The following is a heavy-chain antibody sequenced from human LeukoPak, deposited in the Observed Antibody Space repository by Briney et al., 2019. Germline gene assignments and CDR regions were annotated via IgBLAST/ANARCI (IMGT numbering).Heavy chain of an antibody. J-gene: IGHJ4*02. Sequence: GASVKVSCKASGYTFTGYYMHWVRQAPGQGLEWMGWINPNSGGTNYAQSFQGRVTMTRDTSISTAYMELSSLRSDDTAVYYCARDLTSHGDYWGQGTLVTVSS. V-gene: IGHV1-2*02. CDR3: ARDLTSHGDY. CDR2: INPNSGGT. CDR1: GYTFTGYY.